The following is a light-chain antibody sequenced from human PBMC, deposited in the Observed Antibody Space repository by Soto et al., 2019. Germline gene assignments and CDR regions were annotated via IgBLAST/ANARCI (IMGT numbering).Light chain of an antibody. J-gene: IGLJ1*01. CDR1: SSNIGNNY. Sequence: QSVLTQPPSVSAAPGQKVTISCSGSSSNIGNNYVSWYQQLPGTAPKLLIYENNKRPSGIPDRFSGSKSGTSATLGITGHQTGDEADYYCGTWDSSLSAYVFGTGTKFTVL. V-gene: IGLV1-51*02. CDR2: ENN. CDR3: GTWDSSLSAYV.